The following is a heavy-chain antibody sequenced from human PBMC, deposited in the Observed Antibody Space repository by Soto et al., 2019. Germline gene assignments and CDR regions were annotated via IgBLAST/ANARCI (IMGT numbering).Heavy chain of an antibody. V-gene: IGHV3-30-3*01. CDR1: GFTFSSYA. D-gene: IGHD3-22*01. CDR2: ISYDGSNK. J-gene: IGHJ4*02. CDR3: ARGGYYYDSSAWDY. Sequence: QVQLVESGGGVVQPGRSLRLSCAASGFTFSSYAMHLVRQAPGKGLEWVAVISYDGSNKYYADSVKGRFTISRDNSKNTLYLQMNSLRAEDTAVYYCARGGYYYDSSAWDYWGQGTLVTVSS.